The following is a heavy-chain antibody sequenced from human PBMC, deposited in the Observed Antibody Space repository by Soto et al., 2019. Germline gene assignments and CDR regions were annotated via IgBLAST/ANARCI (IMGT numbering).Heavy chain of an antibody. D-gene: IGHD6-19*01. J-gene: IGHJ4*02. V-gene: IGHV3-33*01. CDR1: GFTFRSYG. Sequence: QVQLVESGGGVVQPGRSLRLSCAVSGFTFRSYGMHWVRQPPDKGLEWVAVIWYDGGSKYHEDSVKGRFTISRDNSKNKLYLQMNSLRAEDTAVYYCARGEQWLDKKNYFDYWGQGTLVTVSA. CDR3: ARGEQWLDKKNYFDY. CDR2: IWYDGGSK.